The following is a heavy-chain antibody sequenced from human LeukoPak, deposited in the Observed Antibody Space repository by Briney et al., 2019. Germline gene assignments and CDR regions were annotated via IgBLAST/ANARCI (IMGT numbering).Heavy chain of an antibody. V-gene: IGHV3-23*01. CDR1: GFTFSSYA. CDR2: ISGSGGST. Sequence: GSLRLSCAASGFTFSSYAMSWVCQAPGKGLEWVSAISGSGGSTYYADSVKGRFTISRDNSKNTLYLQMNSLRAEDTAVYYCAKGGIGCSGGSCYYLFDYWGQGTLVTVSS. J-gene: IGHJ4*02. D-gene: IGHD2-15*01. CDR3: AKGGIGCSGGSCYYLFDY.